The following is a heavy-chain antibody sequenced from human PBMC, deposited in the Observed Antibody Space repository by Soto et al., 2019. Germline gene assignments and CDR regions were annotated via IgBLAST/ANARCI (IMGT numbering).Heavy chain of an antibody. Sequence: QVQLVQSGAEVKKPGSSVKVSCKASGGTFSSYTISWVRQAPGQGLEWMGRIIPILGIANYAQKFQGRVTITAKKSTSTAYMELSSLRSEDTAVYYWAREGKYDRSGYYYTWGQETLSPSPQ. CDR2: IIPILGIA. V-gene: IGHV1-69*08. J-gene: IGHJ5*02. CDR3: AREGKYDRSGYYYT. D-gene: IGHD3-22*01. CDR1: GGTFSSYT.